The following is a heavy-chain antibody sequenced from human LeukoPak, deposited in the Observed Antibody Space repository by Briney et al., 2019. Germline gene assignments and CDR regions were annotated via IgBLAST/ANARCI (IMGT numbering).Heavy chain of an antibody. J-gene: IGHJ4*02. Sequence: GASVKVSCKASGYAFTSYYMHWVRQAPGQGLEWMGVINPTGGSTSNAQKFQGRVTMTRDTSTSTVYMELSSLRSEDTAVYYCARATMMARIDYWGQGTLVTVSS. CDR2: INPTGGST. V-gene: IGHV1-46*01. CDR1: GYAFTSYY. D-gene: IGHD5-24*01. CDR3: ARATMMARIDY.